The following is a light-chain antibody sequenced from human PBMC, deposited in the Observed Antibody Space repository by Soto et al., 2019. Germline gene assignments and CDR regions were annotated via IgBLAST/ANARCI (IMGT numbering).Light chain of an antibody. CDR3: CSYAGTSKV. CDR1: SSDVGSYNL. V-gene: IGLV2-23*01. Sequence: SALTQPASVSGSPGQSITISCTGTSSDVGSYNLVSWYQQHPGKAPKLMIYEGSKRPSGVSNRFSGSKSGNTASLTISGLQDEDEADYYCCSYAGTSKVFGGGTKLTVL. J-gene: IGLJ2*01. CDR2: EGS.